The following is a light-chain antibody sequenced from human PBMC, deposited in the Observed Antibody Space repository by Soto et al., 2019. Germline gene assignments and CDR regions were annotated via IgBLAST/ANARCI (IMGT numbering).Light chain of an antibody. J-gene: IGLJ3*02. Sequence: QSVLTQPPSASGTPGQRVTISCSGTTSNIGSNTVSWYHHLPGTAPKLLIYSNDQRPSGVPDRLSGSKSGTSAALAISGLQSEDEADYYCAIWDLTLSAWVFGGGTKLTVL. V-gene: IGLV1-44*01. CDR1: TSNIGSNT. CDR3: AIWDLTLSAWV. CDR2: SND.